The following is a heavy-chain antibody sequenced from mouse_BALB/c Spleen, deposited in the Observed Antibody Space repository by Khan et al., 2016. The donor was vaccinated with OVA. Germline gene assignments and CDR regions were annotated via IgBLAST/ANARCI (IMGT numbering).Heavy chain of an antibody. J-gene: IGHJ3*01. CDR2: IIPSSDYT. CDR3: AREGAYYRSDGWFAY. Sequence: VELVESGAELARPGASVQMSCKTSGYTFTTYTMHWVKQRPGQGLEWIGYIIPSSDYTNYNQKFKDKATLTADKSSSTAYMHLSSLTSEDSAVYYCAREGAYYRSDGWFAYWGQGTLVTVSA. D-gene: IGHD2-14*01. V-gene: IGHV1-4*01. CDR1: GYTFTTYT.